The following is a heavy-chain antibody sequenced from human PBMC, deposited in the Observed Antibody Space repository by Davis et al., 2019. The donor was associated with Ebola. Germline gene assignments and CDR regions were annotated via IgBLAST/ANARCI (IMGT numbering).Heavy chain of an antibody. CDR1: GFSFRTYD. V-gene: IGHV3-13*01. Sequence: GESLKISCAASGFSFRTYDMHWVRQVTGKTLEWVSAIGTAGDTYYPASVKGRFTISRENARNSLYLQMTSLRTEDTAVYYCVRPAFGSHYFDYWGQGILVTVSS. D-gene: IGHD2-2*01. J-gene: IGHJ4*02. CDR2: IGTAGDT. CDR3: VRPAFGSHYFDY.